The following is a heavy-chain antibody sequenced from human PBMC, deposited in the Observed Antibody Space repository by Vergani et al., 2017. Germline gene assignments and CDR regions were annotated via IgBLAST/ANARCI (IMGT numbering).Heavy chain of an antibody. CDR1: GYSVGSGYY. Sequence: QVDLQESGPGLVKSSETLSLNFAVSGYSVGSGYYWGWIRQPPGGGLEWIGCVHRNRNTDYTSSHRSRATISRDTSKNQFSLRLTSMTAADTADYYCARQNPYGSAHVDFWGRGVLVTVSA. V-gene: IGHV4-38-2*01. CDR3: ARQNPYGSAHVDF. J-gene: IGHJ4*01. CDR2: VHRNRNT. D-gene: IGHD3-10*01.